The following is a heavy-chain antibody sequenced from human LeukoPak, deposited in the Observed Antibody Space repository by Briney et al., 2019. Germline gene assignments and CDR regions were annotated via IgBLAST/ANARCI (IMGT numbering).Heavy chain of an antibody. V-gene: IGHV4-59*01. CDR1: GGSISSYY. J-gene: IGHJ4*02. CDR2: IYYSGRT. CDR3: ARDVGWWGSSGSYSSRFDY. Sequence: SETLSLTCTVSGGSISSYYWGWLRQPPGKGVEGIGYIYYSGRTNYNTSLKRRITISVDTSKTQFSLKLSSVTAADTAVYYCARDVGWWGSSGSYSSRFDYWGQGTLVTVSS. D-gene: IGHD1-26*01.